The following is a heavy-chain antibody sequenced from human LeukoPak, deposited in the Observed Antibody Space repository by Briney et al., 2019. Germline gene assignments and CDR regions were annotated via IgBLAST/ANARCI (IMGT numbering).Heavy chain of an antibody. D-gene: IGHD2-15*01. J-gene: IGHJ3*02. Sequence: GGSLRLSCVASTFTFSQSWMTWIRQAPGKGLECLANINEDGSRTDYVDSVKGRFTISRDNAENSLYLQMNSLRAEDTAVYFCARFEHCSGGSCQLNAFDIWGQGTMVTVSS. CDR3: ARFEHCSGGSCQLNAFDI. V-gene: IGHV3-7*01. CDR2: INEDGSRT. CDR1: TFTFSQSW.